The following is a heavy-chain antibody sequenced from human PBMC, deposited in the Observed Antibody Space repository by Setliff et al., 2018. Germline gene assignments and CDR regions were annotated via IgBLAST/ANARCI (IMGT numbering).Heavy chain of an antibody. D-gene: IGHD3-22*01. Sequence: ASVKVSCKASGYTFTSYGISWVRQAPGQGLEWMGWISAYNGNTNYAQKLQGRVTITTDESTSTAYMELSSLRSEDTAVYYCASSHYDSSGPILDYWGQGTLVTVSS. CDR2: ISAYNGNT. V-gene: IGHV1-18*01. CDR1: GYTFTSYG. J-gene: IGHJ4*02. CDR3: ASSHYDSSGPILDY.